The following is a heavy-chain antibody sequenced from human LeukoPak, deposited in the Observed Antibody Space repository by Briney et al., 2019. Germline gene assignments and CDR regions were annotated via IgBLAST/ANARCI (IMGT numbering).Heavy chain of an antibody. D-gene: IGHD4-23*01. CDR1: GFTFSSYT. CDR2: ITSSGANT. CDR3: VRGSGGKYDT. Sequence: GESLRLSCAASGFTFSSYTMCWVRQAPGKGLQWVSSITSSGANTYYADSVKGRFTISRDNTKNTLHLQVNNLRAEDTAVYYCVRGSGGKYDTWGQGTLVTVSS. V-gene: IGHV3-23*01. J-gene: IGHJ5*02.